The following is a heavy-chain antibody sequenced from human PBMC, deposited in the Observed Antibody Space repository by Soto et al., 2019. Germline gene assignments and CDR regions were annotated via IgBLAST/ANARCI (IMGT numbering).Heavy chain of an antibody. D-gene: IGHD3-3*01. CDR2: ISYDGSNK. CDR3: AKALRRFLESFIDYFDY. CDR1: GFTFSSYG. J-gene: IGHJ4*02. Sequence: AGGSLRLSCAASGFTFSSYGMHWVRQAPGKGLEWVAVISYDGSNKYYADSVKGRFTISRDNSKNTLYLQMNSLRAEDTAVYYCAKALRRFLESFIDYFDYWGQGTLVPVSS. V-gene: IGHV3-30*18.